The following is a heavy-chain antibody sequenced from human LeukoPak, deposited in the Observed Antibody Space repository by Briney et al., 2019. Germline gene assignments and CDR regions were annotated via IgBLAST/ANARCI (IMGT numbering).Heavy chain of an antibody. CDR3: ARGRYYYGMDV. CDR2: ISAYNGNK. CDR1: GYTFTSYG. Sequence: ASGKVSRKAAGYTFTSYGISWVRQAPGQGLEWRGWISAYNGNKNNEQKLQGRGTMTTDTSTSTAYMDLRGLKSDDTAVYYCARGRYYYGMDVWGQGTTVTVSS. V-gene: IGHV1-18*01. J-gene: IGHJ6*02. D-gene: IGHD1-14*01.